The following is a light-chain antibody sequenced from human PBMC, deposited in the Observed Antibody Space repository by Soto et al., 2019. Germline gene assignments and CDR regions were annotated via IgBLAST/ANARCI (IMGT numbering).Light chain of an antibody. CDR3: QHYRRSPWT. J-gene: IGKJ1*01. Sequence: IVMTQSPSTLSVSPGERATLSCRASQNIYSNVAWYQQRPGQAPRLLIYGASSRATGIPDRFSGSGSGTDFTLTISRLEPEDFAVYYCQHYRRSPWTCGQGTKV. V-gene: IGKV3-20*01. CDR1: QNIYSN. CDR2: GAS.